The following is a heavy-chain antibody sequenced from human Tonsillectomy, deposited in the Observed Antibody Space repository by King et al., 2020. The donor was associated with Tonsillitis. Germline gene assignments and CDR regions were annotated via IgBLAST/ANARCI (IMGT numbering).Heavy chain of an antibody. D-gene: IGHD2-15*01. Sequence: QLVESGGGLVQPGGSLRLSCAASGFTVSSNYMSWVRQAPGKGLEWVSVIYSGGSTYYADSVKGRFTISRHNSKNTLYLQMNSLRAEDTAVYYCARDGGTDYYYYGMDVWGQGTTVTVSS. CDR3: ARDGGTDYYYYGMDV. J-gene: IGHJ6*02. CDR1: GFTVSSNY. CDR2: IYSGGST. V-gene: IGHV3-53*04.